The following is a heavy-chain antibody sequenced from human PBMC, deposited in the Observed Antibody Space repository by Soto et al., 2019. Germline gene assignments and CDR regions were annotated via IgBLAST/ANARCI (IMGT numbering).Heavy chain of an antibody. V-gene: IGHV1-69*01. J-gene: IGHJ4*02. CDR3: ARDPGYCSGGSCYSVARGHFDY. D-gene: IGHD2-15*01. CDR1: GGTFSSYA. CDR2: IIPIFGTA. Sequence: QVQLVQSGAEVKKPGSSVKVSCKASGGTFSSYAISWVRQAPGQGLEWMGGIIPIFGTANYAQKFQGRVTITADESTSTAYMELSSLRSEDTAVYYCARDPGYCSGGSCYSVARGHFDYCGQGTLVTVSS.